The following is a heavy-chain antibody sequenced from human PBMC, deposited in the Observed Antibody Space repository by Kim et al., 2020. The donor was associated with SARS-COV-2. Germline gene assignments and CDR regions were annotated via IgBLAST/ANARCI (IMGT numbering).Heavy chain of an antibody. CDR3: ARCYYGSGIYYNK. CDR2: IYYRGST. J-gene: IGHJ4*02. V-gene: IGHV4-39*01. D-gene: IGHD3-10*01. Sequence: SDTLSLTCTVSVGSISRSDYYWGWIRQPPGKGLEWIGNIYYRGSTYYNPSLKSRITMSIDTSKNQFSLRLSSVTATDTAIYYCARCYYGSGIYYNKWGQGTLVTVSS. CDR1: VGSISRSDYY.